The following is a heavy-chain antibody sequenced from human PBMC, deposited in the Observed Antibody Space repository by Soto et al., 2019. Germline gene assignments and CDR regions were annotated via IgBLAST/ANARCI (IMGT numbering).Heavy chain of an antibody. V-gene: IGHV1-18*04. CDR1: GYTFTSYG. J-gene: IGHJ5*02. CDR3: ARPLKVRDWRGGSCVNGVDP. D-gene: IGHD2-15*01. CDR2: ISAYNGNT. Sequence: GASVKVSCKASGYTFTSYGISWVRQAPGQGLEWMGWISAYNGNTNYAQKLQGRVTMTTETSTSTAYMELRSLRSDDTAVYYCARPLKVRDWRGGSCVNGVDPWGQGTLVTVSS.